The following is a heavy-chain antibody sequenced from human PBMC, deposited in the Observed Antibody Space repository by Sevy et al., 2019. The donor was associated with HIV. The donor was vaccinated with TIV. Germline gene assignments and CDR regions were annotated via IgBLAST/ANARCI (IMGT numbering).Heavy chain of an antibody. V-gene: IGHV3-48*01. CDR1: GFTFSTYS. CDR2: ITGRSSSI. D-gene: IGHD5-12*01. Sequence: GGSLRLSCAASGFTFSTYSMNWVRQAPGKGLEWVSYITGRSSSIYHADSVRGRFTISRDNAKNLLFLQMKSLRAEDTAVYYCARERDGYNYGLDYWGQRTLVTVSS. CDR3: ARERDGYNYGLDY. J-gene: IGHJ4*02.